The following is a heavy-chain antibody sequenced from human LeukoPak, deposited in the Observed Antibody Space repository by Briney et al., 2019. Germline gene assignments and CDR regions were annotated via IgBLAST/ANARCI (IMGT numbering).Heavy chain of an antibody. D-gene: IGHD5-12*01. CDR2: IYPGDSET. Sequence: GESLKISCKGSGYRFTTYWIGWVRQMPGKGLEWMGIIYPGDSETRYSPSFQGQVTISADKSISTAYLQWISLKASDSAMYYCVTLGKVATMIDYWGQGTLVTVSS. J-gene: IGHJ4*02. CDR3: VTLGKVATMIDY. V-gene: IGHV5-51*01. CDR1: GYRFTTYW.